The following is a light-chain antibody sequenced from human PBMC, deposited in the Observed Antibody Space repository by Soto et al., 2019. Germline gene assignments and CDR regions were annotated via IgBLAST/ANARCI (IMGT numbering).Light chain of an antibody. CDR2: GTS. J-gene: IGKJ2*01. Sequence: EIVMTQSPATLSVSPGERVTLSCRASQSVSSNLAWYQQKPGRAPRLLIYGTSTRATGIPARFSGSGSGTEFTLTISSLQSEDFAVYYCQQYNYWPPFTFGQGTKLEIK. V-gene: IGKV3-15*01. CDR3: QQYNYWPPFT. CDR1: QSVSSN.